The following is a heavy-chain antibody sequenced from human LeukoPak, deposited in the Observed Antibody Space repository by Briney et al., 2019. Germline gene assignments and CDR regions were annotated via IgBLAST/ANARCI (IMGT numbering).Heavy chain of an antibody. D-gene: IGHD3-22*01. V-gene: IGHV4-59*01. CDR1: GGSISSYY. CDR2: IYYSGST. J-gene: IGHJ5*02. CDR3: ARGDSSASNWFDP. Sequence: SETLSLTCTVSGGSISSYYWNWIRQPPGRGLEWIGYIYYSGSTNYNPSLKSRVTISVDTSKDQFSLKLSSVTAADTAVYYCARGDSSASNWFDPWGQGTLVTVSS.